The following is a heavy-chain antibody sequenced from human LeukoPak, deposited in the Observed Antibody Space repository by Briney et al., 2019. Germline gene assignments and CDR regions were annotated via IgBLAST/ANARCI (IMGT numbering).Heavy chain of an antibody. Sequence: GASLKISCKGSGYSFTSYWIGWVRQMPGKGLEWMGIIYPGDSDTRYSPSFQGQVTLSADKSISTAYLQWSSLKASDTAMYYCAREAPYGDYPFDYWGQGTLVTVSS. J-gene: IGHJ4*02. CDR3: AREAPYGDYPFDY. CDR2: IYPGDSDT. D-gene: IGHD4-17*01. CDR1: GYSFTSYW. V-gene: IGHV5-51*01.